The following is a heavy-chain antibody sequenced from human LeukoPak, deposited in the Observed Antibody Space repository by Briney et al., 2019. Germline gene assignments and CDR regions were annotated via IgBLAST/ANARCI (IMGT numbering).Heavy chain of an antibody. J-gene: IGHJ4*02. D-gene: IGHD6-6*01. V-gene: IGHV1-69*05. CDR1: GGTFSNYA. CDR2: IIPIFGTA. Sequence: GSSVKVSCKASGGTFSNYAISWVRQAPGQGLEWMGGIIPIFGTANYAQKFQGRVTITTDESTSTAYMELSSLRSEDTAVYYCATYSSSSTPIFDYWGQGTLVTVSS. CDR3: ATYSSSSTPIFDY.